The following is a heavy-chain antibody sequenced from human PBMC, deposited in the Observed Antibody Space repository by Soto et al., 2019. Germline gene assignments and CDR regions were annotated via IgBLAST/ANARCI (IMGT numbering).Heavy chain of an antibody. V-gene: IGHV3-66*01. D-gene: IGHD3-3*01. CDR2: IYSGGST. CDR1: GFTVSSNY. J-gene: IGHJ4*02. CDR3: ARENRDTIFGVVTSPFFDY. Sequence: GGSLRLSCAASGFTVSSNYMSWVRQAPGKGLEWVSVIYSGGSTYYADSVKGRFTISRDNSKNTLYLQMNSLRAEDTAVYYCARENRDTIFGVVTSPFFDYWGQGTLVTVSS.